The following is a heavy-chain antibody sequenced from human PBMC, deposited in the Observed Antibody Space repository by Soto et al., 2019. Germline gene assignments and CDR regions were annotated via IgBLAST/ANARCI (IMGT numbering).Heavy chain of an antibody. CDR1: GYTFTNYD. CDR3: ARGGAAAGYDY. J-gene: IGHJ4*02. V-gene: IGHV1-18*01. D-gene: IGHD6-13*01. Sequence: QVQLVQSGAEVKKPGASVKVSCKASGYTFTNYDISWVRQAPGQGLEWVGWISTYNGKTNYAQKLQGRVTMTTDTSTSTAYMDLRSLTSDDTAVYYCARGGAAAGYDYWGQGTLVTVSS. CDR2: ISTYNGKT.